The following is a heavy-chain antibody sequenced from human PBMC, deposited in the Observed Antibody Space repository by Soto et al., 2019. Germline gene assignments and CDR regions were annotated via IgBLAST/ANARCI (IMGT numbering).Heavy chain of an antibody. CDR2: ISAYNGNT. V-gene: IGHV1-18*01. D-gene: IGHD3-16*01. CDR1: GGTFSSYT. Sequence: ASVKVSCKASGGTFSSYTISWVRQAPGQGLEWMGWISAYNGNTNYAQKLQGRVTMTTDTSTSTAYMELRSLRSDDTAVYYCGTDTSGSHRRNPFDSWGQGTLVTVSS. CDR3: GTDTSGSHRRNPFDS. J-gene: IGHJ4*02.